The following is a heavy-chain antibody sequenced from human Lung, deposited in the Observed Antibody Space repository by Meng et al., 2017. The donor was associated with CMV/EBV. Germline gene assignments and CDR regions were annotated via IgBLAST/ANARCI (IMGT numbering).Heavy chain of an antibody. J-gene: IGHJ4*02. CDR3: AKDDPVVAK. V-gene: IGHV3-30*02. CDR1: GFSFTEYG. Sequence: SCAASGFSFTEYGMHWVRQTPDKGLEWVAFIRMDESDKFYGDSVKGRFTISRDRSRKSLYLQMNSLRTDDTAVYYCAKDDPVVAKWGQGPLVTVSS. D-gene: IGHD4-23*01. CDR2: IRMDESDK.